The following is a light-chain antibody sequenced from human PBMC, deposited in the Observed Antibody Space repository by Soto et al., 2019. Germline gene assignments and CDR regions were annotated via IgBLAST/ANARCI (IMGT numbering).Light chain of an antibody. Sequence: QSALTQPPSASGSPGQSVTISCTGTSSDVGGYNYVSWYQQHPGKAPKLMIYEVSKRPSGVPDRFSGSKSGNTASLTVSGRQAEDEADYYCSSYAGSNNPAVFGGGTQLTVL. J-gene: IGLJ7*01. CDR2: EVS. V-gene: IGLV2-8*01. CDR3: SSYAGSNNPAV. CDR1: SSDVGGYNY.